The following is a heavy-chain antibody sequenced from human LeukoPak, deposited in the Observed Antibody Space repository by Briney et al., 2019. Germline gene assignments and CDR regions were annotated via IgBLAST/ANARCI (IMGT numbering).Heavy chain of an antibody. CDR1: GFTFSNYI. J-gene: IGHJ4*02. CDR2: ISSSSSPI. CDR3: ARVNWNDVGSFDY. D-gene: IGHD1-20*01. V-gene: IGHV3-48*02. Sequence: AGGSLRLSCAASGFTFSNYIMNWVRQAPGKGREWLSYISSSSSPIYYADSVKGRFTISRDNAKNSLYLQMNSLRDEDTGVYYCARVNWNDVGSFDYWGQGTLVTVSS.